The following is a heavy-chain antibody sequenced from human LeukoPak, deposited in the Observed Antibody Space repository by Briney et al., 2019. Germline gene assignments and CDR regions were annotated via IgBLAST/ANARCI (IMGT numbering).Heavy chain of an antibody. D-gene: IGHD6-6*01. J-gene: IGHJ4*02. CDR1: GFTFSTYA. CDR2: ISGSATGT. CDR3: ARGSHSSSSGISIFDY. Sequence: GGSLRLSCAASGFTFSTYAMNWVRQAPGKGLEWVSAISGSATGTYYADSVKGRFTISRDNSENTLYLQMNSLRAEDTALYYCARGSHSSSSGISIFDYWGRGTLVTVSS. V-gene: IGHV3-23*01.